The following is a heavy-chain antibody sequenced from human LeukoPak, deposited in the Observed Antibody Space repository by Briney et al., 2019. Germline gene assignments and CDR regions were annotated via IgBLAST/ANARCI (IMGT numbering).Heavy chain of an antibody. V-gene: IGHV4-59*01. CDR1: GGSISSYY. J-gene: IGHJ4*02. CDR3: GGLQVPAGTIDY. Sequence: SETLSLTCTVSGGSISSYYWSWIRQPPGKGLEWIGYIYYSGSTNYNPSLKSRVTISVDTSKNQFSLKLSSVTAADTAVYYCGGLQVPAGTIDYWGQGTLVTVSS. D-gene: IGHD2-2*01. CDR2: IYYSGST.